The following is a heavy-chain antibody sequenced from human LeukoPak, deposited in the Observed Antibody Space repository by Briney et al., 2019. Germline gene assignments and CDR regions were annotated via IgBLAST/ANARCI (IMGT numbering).Heavy chain of an antibody. J-gene: IGHJ4*02. Sequence: GGSLRLSCAAYGFTFGSYGMHWVRQAPGKGLEWVAVIWYDGSNKYYADSVKGRFTISRDDSKNTLYLQMNSLRAEDTAVFYCSKDTHYYDSSGYSHWGQGTLVTVSS. CDR1: GFTFGSYG. D-gene: IGHD3-22*01. CDR3: SKDTHYYDSSGYSH. V-gene: IGHV3-33*06. CDR2: IWYDGSNK.